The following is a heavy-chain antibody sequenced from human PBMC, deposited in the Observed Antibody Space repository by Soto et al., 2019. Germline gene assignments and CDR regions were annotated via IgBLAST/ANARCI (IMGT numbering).Heavy chain of an antibody. CDR1: GGSISSGGYY. J-gene: IGHJ6*02. CDR3: AGALRVDFCSGPSLDGIGYYGMDV. D-gene: IGHD3-3*01. CDR2: IYYSGST. Sequence: SETLSLTCTVSGGSISSGGYYWSWIRQHPGKGLEWIGYIYYSGSTNYNPSLKSRVTISVDTSKNQFSLKLSSVTAADTAVYYCAGALRVDFCSGPSLDGIGYYGMDVCGQGTTVTVSS. V-gene: IGHV4-61*08.